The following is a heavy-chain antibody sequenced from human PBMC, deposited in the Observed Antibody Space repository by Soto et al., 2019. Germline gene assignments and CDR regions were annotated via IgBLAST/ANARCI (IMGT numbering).Heavy chain of an antibody. CDR3: ARQRFSVYVLFHH. D-gene: IGHD5-12*01. Sequence: PGWCLRLCCAASGFTFSSYGMHWVRQAPGKGLEWVAVISYDGSNKYYADSVKGRFTISRDNAKNSLYLQMNSLRAEDTAVYYCARQRFSVYVLFHHWGQGTLVTVSS. CDR1: GFTFSSYG. V-gene: IGHV3-30*03. J-gene: IGHJ4*02. CDR2: ISYDGSNK.